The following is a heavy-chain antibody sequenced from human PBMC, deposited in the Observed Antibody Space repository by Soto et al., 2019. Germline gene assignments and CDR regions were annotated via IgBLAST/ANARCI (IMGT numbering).Heavy chain of an antibody. V-gene: IGHV3-23*01. D-gene: IGHD6-19*01. CDR2: ISSSGAT. Sequence: GGSLRLSCAASGYPFSSSAMIWVRQAPGKGLEWVSSISSSGATYYAESVKGRFTFSRDNSKSTVYLQMNSLRAEDTAVYFCARDLRSASGWYAPGYWGQGTLVTVSS. CDR3: ARDLRSASGWYAPGY. J-gene: IGHJ4*02. CDR1: GYPFSSSA.